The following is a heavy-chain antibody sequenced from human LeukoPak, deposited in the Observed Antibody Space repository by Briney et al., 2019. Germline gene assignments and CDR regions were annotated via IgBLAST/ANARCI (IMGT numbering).Heavy chain of an antibody. Sequence: PGGSLRLSCAASGFTFSNTWMSWVRQAPGKGLEWVGRIKSKTDGGTTDYAAPVKGRFTISRDDSKNTLYLQMNSLRTEDTAVYYCTTDRSIGRYYYGSGSFLLFDYWGQGTLVTVSS. J-gene: IGHJ4*02. CDR1: GFTFSNTW. V-gene: IGHV3-15*01. D-gene: IGHD3-10*01. CDR2: IKSKTDGGTT. CDR3: TTDRSIGRYYYGSGSFLLFDY.